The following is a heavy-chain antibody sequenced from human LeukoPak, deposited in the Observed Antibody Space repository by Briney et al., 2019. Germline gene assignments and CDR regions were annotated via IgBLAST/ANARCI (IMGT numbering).Heavy chain of an antibody. J-gene: IGHJ4*02. V-gene: IGHV3-23*01. D-gene: IGHD3-22*01. CDR2: ISGSGGST. Sequence: GGSPRLSCAASGFTFSSYAMSWVRQAPGKGLEWVSAISGSGGSTYYADSVKGRFTISRDNSKNTLYLQMNSLRAEDTAVYYCAKDGGKHYYDSSPKYYFDYWGQGTLVTVSS. CDR1: GFTFSSYA. CDR3: AKDGGKHYYDSSPKYYFDY.